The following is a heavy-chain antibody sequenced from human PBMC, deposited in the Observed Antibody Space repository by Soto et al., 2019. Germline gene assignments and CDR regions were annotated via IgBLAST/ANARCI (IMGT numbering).Heavy chain of an antibody. J-gene: IGHJ2*01. CDR1: GGTFSSYA. V-gene: IGHV1-69*05. Sequence: QVQLVQSGAEVKKPGSSVKVSCKASGGTFSSYAISWVRQAPGQGLEWMGGIIPIFGTANYAQKFQGRVTITPDESTSTAYLELSSLRSEDTSVYYCARVVTVVKSFHYWYFDLWGRGTLVTVSS. CDR3: ARVVTVVKSFHYWYFDL. D-gene: IGHD2-15*01. CDR2: IIPIFGTA.